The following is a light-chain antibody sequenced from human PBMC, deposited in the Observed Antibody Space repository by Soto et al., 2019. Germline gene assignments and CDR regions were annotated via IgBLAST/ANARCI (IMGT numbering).Light chain of an antibody. CDR1: SSNIGNNY. CDR2: ENN. CDR3: GTWDSSLSVSV. J-gene: IGLJ1*01. V-gene: IGLV1-51*02. Sequence: QSVLTQPPSVSAAPGQKVTISCSGSSSNIGNNYVSWYQQLPGTAPKLLIYENNKRPSGIPDRFSGSKSGTSATLGITGLQTGDEADYYCGTWDSSLSVSVFGTGTKVTVL.